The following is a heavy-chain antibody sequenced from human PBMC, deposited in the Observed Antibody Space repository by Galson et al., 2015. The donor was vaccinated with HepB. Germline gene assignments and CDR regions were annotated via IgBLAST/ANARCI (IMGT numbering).Heavy chain of an antibody. Sequence: SLRLSCAASGFTFSTFAMTWVRKAPGSGLEGVSVISGSGGTTEYADSVRGRFTISRDNSKNTMYMQMNSLRAEDTGVYYCAKLRTRDYYYYGMELWGQGTTVTVSS. D-gene: IGHD1-7*01. CDR1: GFTFSTFA. CDR2: ISGSGGTT. CDR3: AKLRTRDYYYYGMEL. J-gene: IGHJ6*02. V-gene: IGHV3-23*01.